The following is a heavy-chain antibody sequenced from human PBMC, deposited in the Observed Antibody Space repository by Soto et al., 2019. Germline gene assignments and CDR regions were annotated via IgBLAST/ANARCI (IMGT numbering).Heavy chain of an antibody. J-gene: IGHJ4*02. V-gene: IGHV3-74*01. Sequence: EVQLVESGGGLVQPGGSLRLSCAASGFTFSSYWMHWVRQAPGKGLVWVSRIYTDGSSTSYADSVKGRFTISRDNAANTLYLQMNSLRAEDTAVYYCAVAVAGPTAIGYWGQGTLVTVSS. CDR3: AVAVAGPTAIGY. CDR1: GFTFSSYW. CDR2: IYTDGSST. D-gene: IGHD6-19*01.